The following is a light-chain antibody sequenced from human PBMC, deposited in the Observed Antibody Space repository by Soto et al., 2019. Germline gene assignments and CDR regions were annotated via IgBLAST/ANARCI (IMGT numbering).Light chain of an antibody. CDR3: PPLSTYPSL. V-gene: IGKV1-9*01. CDR2: AAS. CDR1: QGISSY. Sequence: IQLTQSPSSLSASVGDRVTITCRASQGISSYLSCYQQKPGTAPKLLIYAASTLQSGVPPRFRGSGSGTDFTLTIISLQHEDFAYYYCPPLSTYPSLFGPGTKVDVK. J-gene: IGKJ3*01.